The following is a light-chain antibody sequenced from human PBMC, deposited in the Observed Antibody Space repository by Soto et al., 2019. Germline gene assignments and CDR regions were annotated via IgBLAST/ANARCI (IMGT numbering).Light chain of an antibody. Sequence: QSVLTQPPSASGTPGQRVAISCSGSSSNIGSNAVNWYQQLPGSAPKLLMYSNNQRPSGVPDRISGSRSGTSASLAISGLQSEDEADYYCEAWDDSLNGHVFGTGTKLTVL. CDR1: SSNIGSNA. CDR2: SNN. J-gene: IGLJ1*01. CDR3: EAWDDSLNGHV. V-gene: IGLV1-44*01.